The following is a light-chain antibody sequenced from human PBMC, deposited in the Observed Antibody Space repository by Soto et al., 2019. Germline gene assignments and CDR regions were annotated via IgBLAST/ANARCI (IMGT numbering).Light chain of an antibody. CDR3: QQRSSWPLLT. Sequence: EIVLTQSPATLSLSPGERATLSCRASQSVGNYLAWFQQKPGQAPRLLIYDASNRATGIPARFSGSGSGTDFTLTISSIEPEDFAVYYCQQRSSWPLLTFGGGTNVEI. J-gene: IGKJ4*01. V-gene: IGKV3-11*01. CDR1: QSVGNY. CDR2: DAS.